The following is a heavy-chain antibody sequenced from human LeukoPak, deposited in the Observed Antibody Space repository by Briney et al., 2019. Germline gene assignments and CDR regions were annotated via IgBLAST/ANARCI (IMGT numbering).Heavy chain of an antibody. CDR1: GFTFSSYG. D-gene: IGHD1-26*01. CDR3: AKGRGWEASYYYYMDV. Sequence: GGSLRLSCAASGFTFSSYGIHWVRQAPGKGLEWVAFIRYDGSNKYYTDSVKGRFTISRDNSKNTLYLQMNSLRAEDTAVYYCAKGRGWEASYYYYMDVWGKGTTVTISS. CDR2: IRYDGSNK. J-gene: IGHJ6*03. V-gene: IGHV3-30*02.